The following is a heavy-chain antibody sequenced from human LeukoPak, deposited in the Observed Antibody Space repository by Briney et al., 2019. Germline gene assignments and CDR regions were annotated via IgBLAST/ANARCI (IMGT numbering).Heavy chain of an antibody. Sequence: GGSLRLSCAASGFTFRTSPMHWVRQAPGKGLEWVAVISYDGKIKVYADSVKGRFTISRDNAKNSLYLQMNSLRAEDTAIYYCARWELGLDYWGQGTLVTVSS. CDR2: ISYDGKIK. V-gene: IGHV3-30*04. CDR3: ARWELGLDY. J-gene: IGHJ4*02. D-gene: IGHD1-26*01. CDR1: GFTFRTSP.